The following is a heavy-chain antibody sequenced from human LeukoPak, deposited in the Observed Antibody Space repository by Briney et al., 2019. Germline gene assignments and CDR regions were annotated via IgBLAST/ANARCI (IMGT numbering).Heavy chain of an antibody. CDR2: IKRDGSET. CDR3: ARGGAF. J-gene: IGHJ4*02. Sequence: GGSLRLPCAASGFTFSHYWMTWVRQAPGKGLEWVANIKRDGSETYYVDSVKGRFTISRDNAKNSLYLQMNSLRAEDTAVYYCARGGAFWGQGTLVTVSS. D-gene: IGHD3-16*01. V-gene: IGHV3-7*04. CDR1: GFTFSHYW.